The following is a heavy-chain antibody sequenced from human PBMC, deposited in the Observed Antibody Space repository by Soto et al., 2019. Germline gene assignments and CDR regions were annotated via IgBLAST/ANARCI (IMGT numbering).Heavy chain of an antibody. D-gene: IGHD3-10*01. V-gene: IGHV3-53*01. CDR3: VRPLPSGRNYGMDV. CDR1: GLGVRNNY. CDR2: IYNDGTT. J-gene: IGHJ6*02. Sequence: GGSLRLSCTAYGLGVRNNYMSWVRQAPGMGLERVSVIYNDGTTYYADSVKGRFTLSRDTSKNTLSLQMDSLRAEDTAVYYCVRPLPSGRNYGMDVWGQGTTVTVSS.